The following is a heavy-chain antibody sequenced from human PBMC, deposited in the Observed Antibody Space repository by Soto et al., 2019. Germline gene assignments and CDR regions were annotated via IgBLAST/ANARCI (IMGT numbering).Heavy chain of an antibody. V-gene: IGHV1-18*01. CDR2: ISAYNGNT. D-gene: IGHD3-9*01. J-gene: IGHJ6*02. CDR1: GYTFTSYG. Sequence: QVQLVQSGAEVKKPGASVKVSCKASGYTFTSYGISWVRQAPGQGLEWMGWISAYNGNTNYAQKLQGRVTMTTDTSTSTAYMELRSLRSDDTDVYYCARDPGNYYDILTGYYESGGMDVWGQGTTVTVSS. CDR3: ARDPGNYYDILTGYYESGGMDV.